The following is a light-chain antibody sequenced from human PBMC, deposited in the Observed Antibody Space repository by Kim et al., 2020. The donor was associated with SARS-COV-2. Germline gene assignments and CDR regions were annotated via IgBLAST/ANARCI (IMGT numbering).Light chain of an antibody. V-gene: IGLV2-8*01. Sequence: QSALTQPPSASGSPGQSVTISCTGTSSDVGGYNYVSWYQQHPGKAPKFMIYEVSKRPSGVPDRFSGSKSGNTASLTVSGLQAEDEADYYCSSYAGSNNLLFGGGTQLTVL. CDR1: SSDVGGYNY. J-gene: IGLJ2*01. CDR3: SSYAGSNNLL. CDR2: EVS.